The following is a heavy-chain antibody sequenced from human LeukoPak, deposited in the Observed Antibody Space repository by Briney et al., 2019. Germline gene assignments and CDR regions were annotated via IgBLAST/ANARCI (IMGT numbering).Heavy chain of an antibody. CDR3: AKDPLWFGELSVDYFDY. J-gene: IGHJ4*02. V-gene: IGHV3-30*18. Sequence: GRSLRLSCAASGFTFSSYGMHWVRQAPGKGLEWVAVISYDGSNKYYADSVKGRFTISRDNSKNTLYLQMNSLRAEDTAVYYCAKDPLWFGELSVDYFDYWGQGTLVTVSS. CDR1: GFTFSSYG. CDR2: ISYDGSNK. D-gene: IGHD3-10*01.